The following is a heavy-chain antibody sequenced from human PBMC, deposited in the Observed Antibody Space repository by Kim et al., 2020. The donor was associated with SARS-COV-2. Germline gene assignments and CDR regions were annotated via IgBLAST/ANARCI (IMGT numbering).Heavy chain of an antibody. D-gene: IGHD6-19*01. CDR2: INHSGST. CDR3: ARVRRPAYSSGWWADY. V-gene: IGHV4-34*01. J-gene: IGHJ4*02. CDR1: GGSFSGYY. Sequence: SETLSLTCAVYGGSFSGYYWSWIRQPPGKGLEWIGEINHSGSTNYNPSLKSRVTISVDTSKNQFSLKLSSVTAADTAVYYCARVRRPAYSSGWWADYWGQGTLVTVSS.